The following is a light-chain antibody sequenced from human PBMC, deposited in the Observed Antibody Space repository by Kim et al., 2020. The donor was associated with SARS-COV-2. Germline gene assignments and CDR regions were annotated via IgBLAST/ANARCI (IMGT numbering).Light chain of an antibody. CDR2: LNTDGSH. CDR3: QTWGTGPV. CDR1: SGHSTYA. J-gene: IGLJ2*01. V-gene: IGLV4-69*01. Sequence: ASVKPTCPLSSGHSTYAIAWHQQQPEKGPRYWMKLNTDGSHSKGDGIPDRFSGSSSGAERYLTISSLQSEDEADYYCQTWGTGPVFGGGTQLTVL.